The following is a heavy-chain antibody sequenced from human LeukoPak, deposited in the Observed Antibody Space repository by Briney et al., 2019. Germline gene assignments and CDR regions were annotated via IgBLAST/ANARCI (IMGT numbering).Heavy chain of an antibody. CDR2: FDTGSS. CDR3: AKVGETGRGYCTGRGSCYYFDF. D-gene: IGHD2-8*02. V-gene: IGHV4-59*01. CDR1: GDTMRGYN. Sequence: PSETLSLTCTVSGDTMRGYNWSWIRQPPGKGLEWIGFDTGSSNYNPSLKSRVTISVDTSRNQFSLTLTSVTAADTAVYYCAKVGETGRGYCTGRGSCYYFDFWGQGALVSVSS. J-gene: IGHJ4*02.